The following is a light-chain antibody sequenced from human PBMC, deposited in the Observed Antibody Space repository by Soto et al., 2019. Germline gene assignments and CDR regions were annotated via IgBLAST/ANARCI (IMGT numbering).Light chain of an antibody. CDR1: QGISNY. V-gene: IGKV1-27*01. J-gene: IGKJ2*01. CDR2: AAS. CDR3: QKYNSAPYT. Sequence: DIQMTQSPCSLSASVEDRVTITCRASQGISNYLAWYQQKPGKVPKLLIYAASTLQSGVPSRFSGSGSGTDFTLTISSLQPEDVATYYCQKYNSAPYTLGQGTKLEIK.